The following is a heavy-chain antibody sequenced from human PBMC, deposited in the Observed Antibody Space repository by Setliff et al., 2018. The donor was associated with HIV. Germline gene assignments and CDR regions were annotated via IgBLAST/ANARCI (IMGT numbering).Heavy chain of an antibody. V-gene: IGHV1-18*01. J-gene: IGHJ4*02. CDR3: ATDRTQTGISMVRGRLTDPARYPLDY. CDR1: GYPFNNFG. CDR2: INVYSGDT. D-gene: IGHD3-10*01. Sequence: ASVKVSCKASGYPFNNFGISWVRQAPGQGLEWLAWINVYSGDTNFAQRFQGRVTMTRDASTGTAYMELRNLISDDTAVYYCATDRTQTGISMVRGRLTDPARYPLDYWGPGTLVTVSS.